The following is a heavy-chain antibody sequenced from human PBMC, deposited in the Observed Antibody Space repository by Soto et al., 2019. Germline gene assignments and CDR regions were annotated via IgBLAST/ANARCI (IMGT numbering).Heavy chain of an antibody. CDR2: INHSGST. J-gene: IGHJ6*02. V-gene: IGHV4-34*01. Sequence: SETLSLTCAVYGGSFSGYYWSWIRQPPGKGLEWIGEINHSGSTNYNPSLKSRVTISVDTSKNQFSLKLSSVPAADTAVYYCASSRPGRGVVVVAATPPRNYGMDVWGQGTTVTVSS. D-gene: IGHD2-15*01. CDR1: GGSFSGYY. CDR3: ASSRPGRGVVVVAATPPRNYGMDV.